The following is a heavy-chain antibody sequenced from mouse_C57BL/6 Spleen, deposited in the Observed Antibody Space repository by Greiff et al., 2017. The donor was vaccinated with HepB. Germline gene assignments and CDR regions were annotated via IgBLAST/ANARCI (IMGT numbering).Heavy chain of an antibody. CDR2: INPNNGGT. CDR3: ARFPVGYFDV. CDR1: GYTFTDYY. Sequence: VQLQQSGPELVKPGASVKISCKASGYTFTDYYMNWVKQSHGKSLEWIGDINPNNGGTSYNQKFKGKATLTVDKSSSTAYMELRSLTSEDSAVYYCARFPVGYFDVWGTGTTVTVSS. V-gene: IGHV1-26*01. J-gene: IGHJ1*03.